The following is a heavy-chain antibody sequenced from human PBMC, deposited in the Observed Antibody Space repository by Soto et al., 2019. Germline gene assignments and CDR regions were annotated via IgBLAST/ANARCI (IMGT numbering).Heavy chain of an antibody. V-gene: IGHV1-69*13. Sequence: ASVKVSCKASGGTFSSYAISWVRQAPGQGLEWMGGIIPIFGTANYAQKFQGRVTITADESTSTAYMELSSLRSEDTAVYYCARDGRAAAGIHYYYYGMDVWGQGTTVTVSS. D-gene: IGHD6-13*01. CDR3: ARDGRAAAGIHYYYYGMDV. CDR2: IIPIFGTA. CDR1: GGTFSSYA. J-gene: IGHJ6*02.